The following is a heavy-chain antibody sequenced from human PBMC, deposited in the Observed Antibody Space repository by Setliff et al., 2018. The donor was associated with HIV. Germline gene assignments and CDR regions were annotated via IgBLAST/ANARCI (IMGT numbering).Heavy chain of an antibody. J-gene: IGHJ3*02. Sequence: SETLSLTCTVSGGSISSGSYYWSWIRQPAGKGLEWIGHIYSSGSTNYNPSLKSRVIMSVDTSKNQFSLKLSSVTAADTALYYCARSDSYCAGDCYGVDGVDAFDIWGQGTMVTVSS. D-gene: IGHD2-21*02. CDR1: GGSISSGSYY. CDR3: ARSDSYCAGDCYGVDGVDAFDI. CDR2: IYSSGST. V-gene: IGHV4-61*10.